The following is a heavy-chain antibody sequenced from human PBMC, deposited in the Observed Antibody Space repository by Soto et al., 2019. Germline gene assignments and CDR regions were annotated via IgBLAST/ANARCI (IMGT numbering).Heavy chain of an antibody. CDR3: AGDHSGPAHI. D-gene: IGHD3-10*01. CDR2: IKEDGSEI. CDR1: GFTFSHSW. Sequence: PGGSLRLSCAASGFTFSHSWMSWVRQAPRKGLEWVANIKEDGSEIHYVDSVKGRFTISRDNAKNCLYLQMSSLRVEDTGVYYCAGDHSGPAHIRGQGTPVTVSS. J-gene: IGHJ4*02. V-gene: IGHV3-7*04.